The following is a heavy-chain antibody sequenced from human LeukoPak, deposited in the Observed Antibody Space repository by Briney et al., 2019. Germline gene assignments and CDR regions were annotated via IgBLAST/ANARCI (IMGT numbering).Heavy chain of an antibody. Sequence: GGSLRLSCAASGFTFSNAWMTWVRQAPGKGLEWVGRIKSKRDGGTIDYAAPVRGRFTISRDDSKVALYLQMNSLKIEDAAVYYCTTVGSAWSFDYWGQGTLVTVSS. V-gene: IGHV3-15*05. CDR1: GFTFSNAW. CDR2: IKSKRDGGTI. D-gene: IGHD6-25*01. J-gene: IGHJ4*02. CDR3: TTVGSAWSFDY.